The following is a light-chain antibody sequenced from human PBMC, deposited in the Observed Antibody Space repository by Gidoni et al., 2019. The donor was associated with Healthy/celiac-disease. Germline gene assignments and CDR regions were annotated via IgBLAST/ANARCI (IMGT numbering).Light chain of an antibody. CDR3: QQYNSYPWT. Sequence: DIQMTQSPSTLSASVEDRVTITCRASQSISSWLAWYQQKPGKAPKLLIYKASSLESGVPSRFSGSGSGTEFNITISSLQPDDFETYYCQQYNSYPWTFGQGTKLEIK. V-gene: IGKV1-5*03. J-gene: IGKJ2*01. CDR2: KAS. CDR1: QSISSW.